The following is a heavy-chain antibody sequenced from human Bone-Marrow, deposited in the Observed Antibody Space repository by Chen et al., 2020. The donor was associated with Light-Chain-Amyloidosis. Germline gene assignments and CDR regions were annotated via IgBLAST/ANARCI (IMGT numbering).Heavy chain of an antibody. CDR3: AKEPSRHMVRGEPELDY. CDR1: GFSFKTAW. V-gene: IGHV3-15*01. Sequence: EVQLVESGGGLVESGGSLRLSCAASGFSFKTAWMSWVRQAPGKGLEWVGRIKSKVHGGTTDYAAPVKGRFSISRDDSRNTLYLQINSLRAEDTAVYYCAKEPSRHMVRGEPELDYWGQGTLVTVSS. CDR2: IKSKVHGGTT. D-gene: IGHD3-10*01. J-gene: IGHJ4*02.